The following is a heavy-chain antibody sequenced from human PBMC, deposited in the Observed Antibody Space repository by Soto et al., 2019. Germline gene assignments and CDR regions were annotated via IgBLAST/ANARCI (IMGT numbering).Heavy chain of an antibody. CDR1: GGSISGSY. J-gene: IGHJ4*02. D-gene: IGHD6-19*01. Sequence: SETLSLTCSVSGGSISGSYWSWIRQSPGKGLEWLGYVYYTGSTTYSPSLRSRVSISVDTSKNEFSLRLSSVTAADTAVYFCARSVAVPGAHIDYWGQGTQVTVSA. CDR2: VYYTGST. V-gene: IGHV4-59*01. CDR3: ARSVAVPGAHIDY.